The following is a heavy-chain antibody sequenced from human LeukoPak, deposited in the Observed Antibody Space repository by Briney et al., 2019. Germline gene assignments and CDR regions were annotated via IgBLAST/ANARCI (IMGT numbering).Heavy chain of an antibody. V-gene: IGHV4-39*01. Sequence: SETLSLTCTVSGGSIRSTSYYWGWIRQPPGKGLEWIGNIYYSGTTQYKPSLKSRVTISVDTSKSQLSLKLTSVTAADTAVYYCAGGRWHYSDSTGYYLDIWGQGTMVTVSS. CDR3: AGGRWHYSDSTGYYLDI. CDR1: GGSIRSTSYY. CDR2: IYYSGTT. D-gene: IGHD3-22*01. J-gene: IGHJ3*02.